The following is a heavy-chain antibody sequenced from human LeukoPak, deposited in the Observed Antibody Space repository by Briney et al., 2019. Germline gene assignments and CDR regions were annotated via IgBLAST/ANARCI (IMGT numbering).Heavy chain of an antibody. D-gene: IGHD4-23*01. CDR1: GFTFSDYY. CDR3: ARDYTVVTPSYMDV. CDR2: ISSSGSTI. V-gene: IGHV3-11*04. Sequence: PGGSLRLSCGASGFTFSDYYMSWIRQAPGKGLEWVSYISSSGSTIYYADSVKGRFTISRDNAKNSLYLQMNSLRAEDTAVYYCARDYTVVTPSYMDVWGKGTTVTVSS. J-gene: IGHJ6*03.